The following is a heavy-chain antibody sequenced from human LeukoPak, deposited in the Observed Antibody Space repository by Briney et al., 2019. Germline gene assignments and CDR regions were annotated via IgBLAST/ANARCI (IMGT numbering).Heavy chain of an antibody. J-gene: IGHJ4*02. CDR1: GYTFTSYD. D-gene: IGHD1-26*01. V-gene: IGHV1-8*01. CDR3: AKDYVRYSGSYYNSEHVY. CDR2: MNPNSGNT. Sequence: ASVKVSCKASGYTFTSYDINWVRQATGQGLEWMGWMNPNSGNTGYAQKFQGRVTMTRNTSISTAYMELSSLRSEDTAVYYCAKDYVRYSGSYYNSEHVYWGQGTLVTVSS.